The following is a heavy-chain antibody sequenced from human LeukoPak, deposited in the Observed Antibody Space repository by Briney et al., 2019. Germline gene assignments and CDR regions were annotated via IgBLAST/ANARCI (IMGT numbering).Heavy chain of an antibody. CDR2: INHSRST. J-gene: IGHJ4*02. D-gene: IGHD4-17*01. CDR3: ARGDGDYEGSGGYYFDY. V-gene: IGHV4-34*01. Sequence: PSETLSLTCAVYGGSFSGYYWSWIRQPPGKGLEWIGEINHSRSTNYNPSLKSRVTISVDTSKNQFSLKLSSVTAADTAVYYCARGDGDYEGSGGYYFDYWGQGTLVTVSS. CDR1: GGSFSGYY.